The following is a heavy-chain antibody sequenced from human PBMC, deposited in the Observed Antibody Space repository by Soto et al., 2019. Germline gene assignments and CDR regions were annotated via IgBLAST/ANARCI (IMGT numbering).Heavy chain of an antibody. Sequence: EVQLLESGGGLVQPGGSLGLSCAASGFTFSSYDMSWVRQAPGKGLEYVSSISVTGSGTYYADSVKGRFTISRDNSKNTVYLQMNSLRVEDTAVYYCARTTTTKSRDYWGQGTLVTVSS. CDR1: GFTFSSYD. J-gene: IGHJ4*02. V-gene: IGHV3-23*01. CDR3: ARTTTTKSRDY. D-gene: IGHD4-17*01. CDR2: ISVTGSGT.